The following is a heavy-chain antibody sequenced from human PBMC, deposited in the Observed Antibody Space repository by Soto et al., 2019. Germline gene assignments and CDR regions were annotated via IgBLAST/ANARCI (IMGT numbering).Heavy chain of an antibody. CDR2: ISSSSSYI. V-gene: IGHV3-21*01. J-gene: IGHJ4*02. CDR3: ALDFAHSSSIFNN. Sequence: GGSLRLSCAASGFTFSSYSMNWVRQAPGKGLEWVSSISSSSSYIYYADSVKGRFTISRDNAKNSLYLQMNSLRAEDTAVYYCALDFAHSSSIFNNWGQGTLVTVSS. CDR1: GFTFSSYS. D-gene: IGHD6-13*01.